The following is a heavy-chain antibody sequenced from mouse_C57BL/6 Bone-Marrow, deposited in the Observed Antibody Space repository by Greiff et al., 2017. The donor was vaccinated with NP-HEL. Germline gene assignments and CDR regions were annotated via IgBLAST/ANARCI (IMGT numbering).Heavy chain of an antibody. CDR2: SRNKANDYTT. CDR3: ARKRGDAMDY. V-gene: IGHV7-1*01. Sequence: EVQGVESGGGLVQSGRSLRLSCATSGFTFSDFYMEWVRQAPGKGLEWIAASRNKANDYTTEYSASVKGRFIVSRDTSQSILYLQMNALRAEDTAIYYCARKRGDAMDYWGQGTSVTVSS. CDR1: GFTFSDFY. J-gene: IGHJ4*01.